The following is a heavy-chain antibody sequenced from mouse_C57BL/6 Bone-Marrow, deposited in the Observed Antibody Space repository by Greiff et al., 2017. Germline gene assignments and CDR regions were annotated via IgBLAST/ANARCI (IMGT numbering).Heavy chain of an antibody. CDR3: ASHLSDY. Sequence: QVQLQQPGAELVKPGASVKLSCKASGYTFTSYWMQWVKQRPGQGLEWIGEIDPSDSYTNYNQKFKGKATLTVDTSSSPAYMQLSSLTSEDSAVYYCASHLSDYWGQGTTLTVSS. J-gene: IGHJ2*01. CDR2: IDPSDSYT. CDR1: GYTFTSYW. V-gene: IGHV1-50*01.